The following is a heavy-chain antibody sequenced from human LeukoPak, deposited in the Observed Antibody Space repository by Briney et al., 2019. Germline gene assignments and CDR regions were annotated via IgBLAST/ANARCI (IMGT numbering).Heavy chain of an antibody. Sequence: SVKVSCKASGGTFSSYAISWVRQAPGQGLAWMGGIIPIFGTANYAQKFQGRVTITADESTSTAYMELSSLRAEDTAVYYCARDLQLWTTRDTRGGAQVGYWGQGTLVTVSS. J-gene: IGHJ4*02. V-gene: IGHV1-69*01. CDR3: ARDLQLWTTRDTRGGAQVGY. CDR2: IIPIFGTA. CDR1: GGTFSSYA. D-gene: IGHD5-18*01.